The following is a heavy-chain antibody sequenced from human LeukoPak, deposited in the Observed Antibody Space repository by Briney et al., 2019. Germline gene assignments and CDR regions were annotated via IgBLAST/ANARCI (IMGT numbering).Heavy chain of an antibody. CDR1: GGSFSGYY. D-gene: IGHD5-18*01. CDR2: INHSGST. J-gene: IGHJ4*02. Sequence: SETLSLTCAVYGGSFSGYYWSWIRQPPGKGLEWIGEINHSGSTNYNPSLKSRVTISVDTSKNQFSLKLSSVTAADTAVYYCARDLYSYGLYYFDYWGQGTLVTVSS. CDR3: ARDLYSYGLYYFDY. V-gene: IGHV4-34*01.